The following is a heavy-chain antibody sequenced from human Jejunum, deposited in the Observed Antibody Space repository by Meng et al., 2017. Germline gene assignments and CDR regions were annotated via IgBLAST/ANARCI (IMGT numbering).Heavy chain of an antibody. CDR2: DYYSGHT. D-gene: IGHD1-26*01. CDR3: ARVILYSGSYYFDF. V-gene: IGHV4-61*01. Sequence: QVQLQESGPGLVRPSETLSLTCTVSGDSVSSDNYYWSWIRQPPGQGLEWIGYDYYSGHTDYNPSLKRRVTISIDKSTNQFSLRLSSVTAADTAVYYCARVILYSGSYYFDFWGQGTLVTVSS. J-gene: IGHJ4*02. CDR1: GDSVSSDNYY.